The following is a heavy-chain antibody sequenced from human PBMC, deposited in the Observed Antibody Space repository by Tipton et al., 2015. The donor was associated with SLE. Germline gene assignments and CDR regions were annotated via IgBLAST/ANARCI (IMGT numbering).Heavy chain of an antibody. V-gene: IGHV3-33*08. CDR1: GFSFGSFA. J-gene: IGHJ4*02. CDR2: IWYDGSNK. CDR3: ARALYGDQYYFDY. D-gene: IGHD4-17*01. Sequence: SLRLSCAASGFSFGSFAMHWVRQAPGKGLEWVAVIWYDGSNKFHADSVKGRFTISRDNAKNSLYLQMNSLRAEDTAVYYCARALYGDQYYFDYWGQGTLVTVSS.